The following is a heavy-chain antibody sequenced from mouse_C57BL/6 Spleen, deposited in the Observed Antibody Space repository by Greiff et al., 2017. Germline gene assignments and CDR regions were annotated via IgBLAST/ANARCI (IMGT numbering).Heavy chain of an antibody. V-gene: IGHV1-74*01. CDR1: GYTFPSYW. J-gene: IGHJ3*01. Sequence: VQLQQPGAELVKPGASVKVSCKASGYTFPSYWMHWVKQRPGQGLEWIGRIHPSDSDTNYNQKFTGKDTLTVDKSSSTAYMQLSSLTSEDSAVYYCAIPLIYYDYDAFAYWGQGTLVTVSA. D-gene: IGHD2-4*01. CDR2: IHPSDSDT. CDR3: AIPLIYYDYDAFAY.